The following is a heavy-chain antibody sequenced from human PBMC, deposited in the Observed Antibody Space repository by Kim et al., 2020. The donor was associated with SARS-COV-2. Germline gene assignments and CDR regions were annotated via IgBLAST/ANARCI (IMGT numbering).Heavy chain of an antibody. D-gene: IGHD6-13*01. Sequence: SVKWRVTISRDKSKTTQYRQMNSLRAEDTAVYYCAKDTPFGSSWSGDFDYWGQGTLVTVSS. J-gene: IGHJ4*02. V-gene: IGHV3-23*01. CDR3: AKDTPFGSSWSGDFDY.